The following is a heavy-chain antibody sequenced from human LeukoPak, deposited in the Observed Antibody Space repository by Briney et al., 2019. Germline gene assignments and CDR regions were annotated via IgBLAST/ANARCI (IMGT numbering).Heavy chain of an antibody. CDR2: ISSGGRT. CDR1: GFTVSSDY. D-gene: IGHD7-27*01. J-gene: IGHJ3*02. Sequence: GGSLRLSCAASGFTVSSDYMSWVRQAPGKGLEWFLVISSGGRTFYADSVKGRFTISRDNSKNTLYLQMNSLRAEDTAVYYCTRDSGDMGAFDIWGQGTMVTVSS. CDR3: TRDSGDMGAFDI. V-gene: IGHV3-66*01.